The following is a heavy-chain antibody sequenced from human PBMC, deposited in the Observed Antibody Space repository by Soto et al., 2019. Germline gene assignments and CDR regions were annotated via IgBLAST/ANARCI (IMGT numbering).Heavy chain of an antibody. V-gene: IGHV4-38-2*02. CDR2: IYHSGST. D-gene: IGHD3-9*01. CDR3: ARDTQYYDILTGYSNHYGMDV. CDR1: GYSISSGYY. J-gene: IGHJ6*02. Sequence: SETLSLTCAVSGYSISSGYYWGWIRQPPGKGLEWIGSIYHSGSTYYNPSLKSRVTISVDTSKNQFSLKLSSVTAADTAMYYCARDTQYYDILTGYSNHYGMDVWGQGTTVTVSS.